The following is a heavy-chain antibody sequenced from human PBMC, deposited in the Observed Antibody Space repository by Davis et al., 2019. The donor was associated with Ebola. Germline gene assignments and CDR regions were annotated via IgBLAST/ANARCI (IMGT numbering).Heavy chain of an antibody. CDR1: GFSISSFYY. J-gene: IGHJ6*02. Sequence: MPSETLSLTCTVSGFSISSFYYWGWIRQPPGKGLEWIGNMYHSGDTYYNPSLKSRVTISLDTSKNQFSLKLTSVTAADTAVYYCARDSRWLVPGTYYYYGMDVWGQGTTVTVSS. CDR3: ARDSRWLVPGTYYYYGMDV. CDR2: MYHSGDT. V-gene: IGHV4-38-2*02. D-gene: IGHD6-19*01.